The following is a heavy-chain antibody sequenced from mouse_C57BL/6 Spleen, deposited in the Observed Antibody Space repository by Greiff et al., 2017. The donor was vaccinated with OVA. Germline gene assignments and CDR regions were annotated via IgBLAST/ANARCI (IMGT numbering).Heavy chain of an antibody. CDR2: IDPGDGDT. CDR1: GYAFSSSW. V-gene: IGHV1-82*01. CDR3: ARSLYEGCYAIAY. J-gene: IGHJ3*01. D-gene: IGHD2-3*01. Sequence: VQLQQSGPELVKPGASVKISCKASGYAFSSSWMNWVKQRPGKGLEWIGRIDPGDGDTNYNGKFKGKATLTADKSSSTAYMQLSSLTSEDSAVYICARSLYEGCYAIAYWGQGTLVTVSA.